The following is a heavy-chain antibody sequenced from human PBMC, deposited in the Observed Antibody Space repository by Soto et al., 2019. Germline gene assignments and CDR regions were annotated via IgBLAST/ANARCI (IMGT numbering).Heavy chain of an antibody. CDR2: IYYSGST. V-gene: IGHV4-59*01. CDR3: ATEKRGSSSGWHVFDY. D-gene: IGHD6-19*01. J-gene: IGHJ4*02. CDR1: GGSISSYY. Sequence: SETLSLTCTVSGGSISSYYWSWIRQPPGKGLEWIGYIYYSGSTNYNPSLKSRVTISVDTSKNQFSLKLSSVTAADTAVYYCATEKRGSSSGWHVFDYWGQGTLVTVSS.